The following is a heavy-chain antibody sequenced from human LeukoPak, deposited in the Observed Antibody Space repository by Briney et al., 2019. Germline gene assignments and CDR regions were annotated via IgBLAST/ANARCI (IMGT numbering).Heavy chain of an antibody. CDR2: FDPEDGET. J-gene: IGHJ6*03. CDR3: ATGYCSSTSCYSYYYYYMDV. CDR1: GGTFSSYA. V-gene: IGHV1-24*01. Sequence: ASVKVSCKASGGTFSSYAISWVRQAPGQGLEWMGGFDPEDGETVYAQKFQGRVTMTEDTSTDTAYMELSSLRSEDTAVYYCATGYCSSTSCYSYYYYYMDVWGKGTTVTVSS. D-gene: IGHD2-2*03.